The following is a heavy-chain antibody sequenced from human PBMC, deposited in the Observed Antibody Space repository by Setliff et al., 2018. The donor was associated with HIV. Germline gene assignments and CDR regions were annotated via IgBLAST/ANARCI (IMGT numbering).Heavy chain of an antibody. CDR3: ARQTWEYYDTLTGYYRSPKNFDS. CDR1: GGSINRSNYY. V-gene: IGHV4-39*01. CDR2: ISYTGGT. J-gene: IGHJ4*02. Sequence: SETLSLTCTVPGGSINRSNYYWGWIRQPPGKGLEWIGTISYTGGTYYDPSLKSRVTVSLDTSKNQFFLKLSSVTAPDTAIYYCARQTWEYYDTLTGYYRSPKNFDSWGQGTLVTV. D-gene: IGHD3-9*01.